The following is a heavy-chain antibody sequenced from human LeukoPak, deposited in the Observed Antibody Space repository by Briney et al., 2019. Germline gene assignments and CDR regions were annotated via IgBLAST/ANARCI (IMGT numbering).Heavy chain of an antibody. CDR2: INHSGST. V-gene: IGHV4-34*01. Sequence: SETLSLTCAVYGGSFSDYYWAWIRQPPGRGLEWIGEINHSGSTDYTPSLKSRVAISVDTSKNQFSLELSSVTAADTAVYYCARRPVAAANSPLDYWGQGTLVTVSS. CDR3: ARRPVAAANSPLDY. CDR1: GGSFSDYY. J-gene: IGHJ4*02. D-gene: IGHD6-13*01.